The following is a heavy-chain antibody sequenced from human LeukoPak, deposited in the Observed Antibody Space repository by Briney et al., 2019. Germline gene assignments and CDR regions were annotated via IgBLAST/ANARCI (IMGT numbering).Heavy chain of an antibody. CDR1: GDSVSSNSAA. CDR2: TYYRSKWYS. CDR3: ARGGSYPLDY. D-gene: IGHD1-26*01. Sequence: SQTLSLTCAISGDSVSSNSAARNWIRQSPSRGLEWLGRTYYRSKWYSRYALSVKSRITINPDTSKNQFSLQLNSVTPDDTAVYYCARGGSYPLDYWGQGTLVTVSS. V-gene: IGHV6-1*01. J-gene: IGHJ4*02.